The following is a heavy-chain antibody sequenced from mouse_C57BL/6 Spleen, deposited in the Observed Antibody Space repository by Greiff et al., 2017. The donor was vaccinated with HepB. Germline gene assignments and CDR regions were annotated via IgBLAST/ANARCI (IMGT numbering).Heavy chain of an antibody. CDR2: IYPGSGST. Sequence: QVQLKQPGAELVKPGASVKMSCKASGYTFTSYWITWVKQRPGQGLEWIGDIYPGSGSTNYNEKFKSKATLTVDTSSSTAYMQLGSLTSEDSAVYYCARRGQLRLRFAYWGQGTLVTVSA. J-gene: IGHJ3*01. D-gene: IGHD3-2*02. V-gene: IGHV1-55*01. CDR3: ARRGQLRLRFAY. CDR1: GYTFTSYW.